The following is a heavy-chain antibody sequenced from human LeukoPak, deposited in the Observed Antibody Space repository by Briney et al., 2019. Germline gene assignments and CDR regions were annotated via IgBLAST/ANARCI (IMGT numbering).Heavy chain of an antibody. V-gene: IGHV4-59*08. D-gene: IGHD3-9*01. CDR3: ARSPVLRYFDWLPYFDY. J-gene: IGHJ4*02. CDR2: IYYSGST. CDR1: GGSISSYY. Sequence: SETLSLTCTVSGGSISSYYWSWIRQPPGKGLEWIGYIYYSGSTNYNPSLKSRVTISVHTSKNQFSLKLSSVTAADTAVYYCARSPVLRYFDWLPYFDYWGQGTLVTVSS.